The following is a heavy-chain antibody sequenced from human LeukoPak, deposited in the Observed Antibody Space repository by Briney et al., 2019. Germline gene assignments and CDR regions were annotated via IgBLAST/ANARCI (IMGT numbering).Heavy chain of an antibody. CDR1: GFTFSSYA. V-gene: IGHV3-23*01. J-gene: IGHJ4*02. Sequence: PGGSLRLSWAASGFTFSSYAMSWVRQAPGKGLEWVSAISGSGGSTYYADSVKGRFTISRDNSKNTLYLQMNSLRAEDTAVYYCAKEPTRHYYDSSGYYQTEGFDYWGQGTLVTVSS. CDR2: ISGSGGST. D-gene: IGHD3-22*01. CDR3: AKEPTRHYYDSSGYYQTEGFDY.